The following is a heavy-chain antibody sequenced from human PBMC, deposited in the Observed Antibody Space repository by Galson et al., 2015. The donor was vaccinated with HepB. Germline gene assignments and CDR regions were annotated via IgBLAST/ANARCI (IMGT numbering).Heavy chain of an antibody. D-gene: IGHD5-12*01. J-gene: IGHJ4*02. V-gene: IGHV3-15*05. CDR3: SADYTSGF. CDR1: GFSFSNAW. Sequence: SLRLCCAASGFSFSNAWMIWGRQAPGKGLEWVGRIKSKTDGETSDYIAPVKGRFTISRDDSKGTVYLEMTSLRIEDTAVYYCSADYTSGFWGQGALVTVSS. CDR2: IKSKTDGETS.